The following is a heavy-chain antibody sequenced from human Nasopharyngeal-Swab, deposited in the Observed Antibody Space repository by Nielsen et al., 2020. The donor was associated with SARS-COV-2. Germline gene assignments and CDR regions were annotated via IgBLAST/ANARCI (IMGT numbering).Heavy chain of an antibody. Sequence: VRQAPGKGLEWVAVISYDGSNKYYADSVKGRFTISRDNSKNTLYLQMNSLRAEDTAVYYCARESSWPKGGFDYWGQGTLVTVSS. V-gene: IGHV3-30*04. D-gene: IGHD2-15*01. J-gene: IGHJ4*02. CDR3: ARESSWPKGGFDY. CDR2: ISYDGSNK.